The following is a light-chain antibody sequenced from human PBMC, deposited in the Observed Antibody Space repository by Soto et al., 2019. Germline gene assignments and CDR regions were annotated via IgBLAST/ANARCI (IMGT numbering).Light chain of an antibody. CDR2: AAS. V-gene: IGKV1-9*01. J-gene: IGKJ1*01. Sequence: DIQLTQSPSFLSASEGDRVTITCRASQDINNFLAWYQQKPGKAPKLLISAASTLQSGVPSRFSGSGSGTDFTLTINSLRPEDFATYYCQQYYSFPRTFGQGTKVEIK. CDR1: QDINNF. CDR3: QQYYSFPRT.